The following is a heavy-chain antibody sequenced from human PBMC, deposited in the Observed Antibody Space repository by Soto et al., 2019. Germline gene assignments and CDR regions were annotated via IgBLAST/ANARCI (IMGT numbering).Heavy chain of an antibody. J-gene: IGHJ6*02. CDR3: ARDLSTVNLYYYYGMEV. Sequence: VKVSCKAXCYTFTSYAISLLRHANGQWLEWMGGIIPIFGTANYAQKFQGRVTITADESTSTAYMELSSLRSEDTAVYYCARDLSTVNLYYYYGMEVWGQGTTVTVSS. D-gene: IGHD4-17*01. CDR2: IIPIFGTA. V-gene: IGHV1-69*13. CDR1: CYTFTSYA.